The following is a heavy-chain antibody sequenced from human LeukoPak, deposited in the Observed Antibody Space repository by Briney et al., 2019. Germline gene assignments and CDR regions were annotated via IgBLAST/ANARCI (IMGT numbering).Heavy chain of an antibody. J-gene: IGHJ5*02. V-gene: IGHV1-69*01. D-gene: IGHD2-2*01. CDR2: IIPIFGTA. Sequence: SVKVSCKASGGTFSSYVISWVRQAPGLELEWMGGIIPIFGTANYAQKFQGRVTITADESTSTAYMELSSLRSEDTAVYCCARAKYRSGFDPWGQGTLVTVSS. CDR1: GGTFSSYV. CDR3: ARAKYRSGFDP.